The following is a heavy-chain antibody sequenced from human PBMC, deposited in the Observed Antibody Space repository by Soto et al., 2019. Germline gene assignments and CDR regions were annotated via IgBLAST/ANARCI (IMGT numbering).Heavy chain of an antibody. CDR2: ISDRGQSV. CDR1: ACTPSTYA. CDR3: AASIVSGCVDHRDLYSFPGRGSTDL. Sequence: REELRLRWSGSACTPSTYAIILCRQAPGKSLEWVSSISDRGQSVFFADSVKRRFTISRDNSNNTLYLQMNSLRADDTAGYYCAASIVSGCVDHRDLYSFPGRGSTDL. V-gene: IGHV3-23*01. J-gene: IGHJ2*01. D-gene: IGHD2-15*01.